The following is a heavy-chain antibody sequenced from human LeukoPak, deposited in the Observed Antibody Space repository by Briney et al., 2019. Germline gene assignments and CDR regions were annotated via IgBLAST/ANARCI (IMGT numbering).Heavy chain of an antibody. CDR1: GFTVSSNY. Sequence: GGSLRLSCAASGFTVSSNYMSWVRQAPGKGLEWGSVIYSGGSTYYADSVKGRFTISRDNSKNTLYLQMNSLRAEDTAVYYCSANAAAGNYGMDVWGQGTTVTVSS. CDR3: SANAAAGNYGMDV. V-gene: IGHV3-66*01. D-gene: IGHD6-13*01. J-gene: IGHJ6*02. CDR2: IYSGGST.